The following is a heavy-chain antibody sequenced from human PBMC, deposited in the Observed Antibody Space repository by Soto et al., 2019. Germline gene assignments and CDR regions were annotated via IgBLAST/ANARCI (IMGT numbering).Heavy chain of an antibody. CDR1: GFTFDDYA. CDR3: AKEAIYGDYDHFDY. Sequence: VQLVESGGGLVQPGRSLRLSCAASGFTFDDYAMHWVRQAPGKGLEWVSGISWNSGSIGYADSVKGRFTISRDNAKNSLYLQMNSLRAEDTALYYCAKEAIYGDYDHFDYWGQGTLVTVSS. J-gene: IGHJ4*02. CDR2: ISWNSGSI. D-gene: IGHD4-17*01. V-gene: IGHV3-9*01.